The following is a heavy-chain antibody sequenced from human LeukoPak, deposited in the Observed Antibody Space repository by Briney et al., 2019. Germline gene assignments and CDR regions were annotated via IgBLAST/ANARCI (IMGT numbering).Heavy chain of an antibody. CDR1: GGSISSYY. CDR2: MYHSGTT. D-gene: IGHD1-14*01. CDR3: ARNNGPVLEP. Sequence: SETLSPTCTVSGGSISSYYWSWIRQPPGKGLEWIGYMYHSGTTNYNPSLKSRVTISIDTSKDQFSLKLTSVTAADTAVYYCARNNGPVLEPWGQGSLVTVSS. V-gene: IGHV4-59*08. J-gene: IGHJ5*02.